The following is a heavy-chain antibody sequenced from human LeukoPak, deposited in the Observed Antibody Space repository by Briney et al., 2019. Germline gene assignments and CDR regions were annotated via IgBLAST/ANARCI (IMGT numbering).Heavy chain of an antibody. CDR1: GFTSSSYS. D-gene: IGHD3-10*01. CDR2: ISSSSSYI. V-gene: IGHV3-21*01. CDR3: ARRLSTFGEGN. J-gene: IGHJ4*02. Sequence: GGSLRLSCAASGFTSSSYSMNWVRQAPGEGLEWVSSISSSSSYIYYADSVKGRFTISRDNAKNSLYLQMNSLRAEDTAVYYCARRLSTFGEGNWGQGTLVTVSS.